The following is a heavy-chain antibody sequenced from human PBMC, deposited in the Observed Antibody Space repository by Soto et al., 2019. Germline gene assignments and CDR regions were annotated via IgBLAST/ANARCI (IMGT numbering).Heavy chain of an antibody. J-gene: IGHJ6*02. D-gene: IGHD2-21*02. Sequence: QVQLVQSGGEVKKPGASVKLSCTTSGYTFTSYGITWVRQAPGQGLEWMGRISAYNGNTNCAQHVQDRVTMTTDTTTRTAYMGLRSLRSDDADVDDCECGGDVGYYPGMEVWGQGTLVTVSS. V-gene: IGHV1-18*01. CDR1: GYTFTSYG. CDR2: ISAYNGNT. CDR3: ECGGDVGYYPGMEV.